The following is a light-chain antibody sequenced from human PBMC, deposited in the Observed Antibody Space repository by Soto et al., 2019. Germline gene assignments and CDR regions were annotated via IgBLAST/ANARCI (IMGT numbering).Light chain of an antibody. CDR1: SSDVGGYNY. V-gene: IGLV2-8*01. CDR3: TSYAGATSLGV. J-gene: IGLJ3*02. CDR2: EVS. Sequence: QSVLTQPPSASGSPGQSVTISCTGTSSDVGGYNYVSWYQQHPGKAPKLMIYEVSNRPSGVPDRFSGSKSGNTASLTVSGLQAEDEADYYCTSYAGATSLGVLGGGTKLTVL.